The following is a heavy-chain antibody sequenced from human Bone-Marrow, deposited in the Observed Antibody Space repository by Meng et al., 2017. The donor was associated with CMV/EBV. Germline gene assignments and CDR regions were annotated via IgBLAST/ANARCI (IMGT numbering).Heavy chain of an antibody. D-gene: IGHD6-13*01. V-gene: IGHV1-2*02. J-gene: IGHJ5*02. CDR3: ARALIGGAAAGSRS. Sequence: ASVKVSCKASVGTFSSYAINWVRQAPGQGLQWMGWINPNSGAAIYAQKFQGRVTMTRDTSISTANMELTSLTSDDTAVYYCARALIGGAAAGSRSWGQGTLVTVSS. CDR2: INPNSGAA. CDR1: VGTFSSYA.